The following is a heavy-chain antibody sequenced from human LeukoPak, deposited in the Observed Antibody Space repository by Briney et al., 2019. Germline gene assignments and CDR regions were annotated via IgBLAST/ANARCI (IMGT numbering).Heavy chain of an antibody. D-gene: IGHD4-17*01. V-gene: IGHV3-33*01. Sequence: GGSLRLSCAASGFTFSSFGMHWVRQAPGKGLEWVAVIWYDGSNKYYAESVKGRFTISRDNSKNTLYLEMSSLRAEDTAVYYCARDKDDYSDHGNWFDPWGQGTLVTVSS. CDR1: GFTFSSFG. J-gene: IGHJ5*02. CDR2: IWYDGSNK. CDR3: ARDKDDYSDHGNWFDP.